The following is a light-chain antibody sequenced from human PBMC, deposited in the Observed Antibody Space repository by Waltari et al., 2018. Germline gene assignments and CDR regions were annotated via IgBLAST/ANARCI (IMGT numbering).Light chain of an antibody. CDR2: RKN. Sequence: QSVLTQPPSASGTPGQRVTIPCSGSSSTIGRNYVYWYQHLPGTAPKLLIYRKNRRPSGVPGRFSGSKSDTSASLAISGLRSEDEADYYCAAWDASLSAWLFGGGTKVTVL. J-gene: IGLJ3*02. CDR1: SSTIGRNY. V-gene: IGLV1-47*01. CDR3: AAWDASLSAWL.